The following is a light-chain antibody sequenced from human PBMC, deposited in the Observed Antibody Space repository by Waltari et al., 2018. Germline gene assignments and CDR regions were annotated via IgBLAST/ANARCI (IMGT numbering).Light chain of an antibody. V-gene: IGLV1-44*01. CDR3: STWDDSLNNLV. CDR1: SSNIGSRT. CDR2: SNH. Sequence: QSVLTQPPSVSGTPGQRVTISCSGSSSNIGSRTMNWYRQLPGTAPKLLIFSNHLRPAGVPDRLSASKSGTSASLISSGLQYEEEGTYYCSTWDDSLNNLVFGGGTKLTVL. J-gene: IGLJ2*01.